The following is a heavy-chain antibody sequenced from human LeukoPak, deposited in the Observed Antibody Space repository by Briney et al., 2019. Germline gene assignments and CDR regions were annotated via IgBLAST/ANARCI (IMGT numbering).Heavy chain of an antibody. D-gene: IGHD3-10*01. CDR3: AGTRITMVRGVIIEEFYFDY. CDR2: INPNSGGT. CDR1: GYTFTGYY. Sequence: ASVKVSCKASGYTFTGYYMHWVRQAPGQGLEWMGWINPNSGGTNYAQKFQGRVTMTRDTSISTAYMELSRLRSDDTAVYYCAGTRITMVRGVIIEEFYFDYWGQGTLVTVSS. V-gene: IGHV1-2*02. J-gene: IGHJ4*02.